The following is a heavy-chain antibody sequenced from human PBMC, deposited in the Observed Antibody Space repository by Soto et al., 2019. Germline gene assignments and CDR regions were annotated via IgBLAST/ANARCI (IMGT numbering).Heavy chain of an antibody. J-gene: IGHJ4*02. D-gene: IGHD3-3*01. V-gene: IGHV1-69*13. CDR3: ARERRPDYDFWSGYPVYFDY. CDR2: IIPIFGTA. CDR1: GGTFSSYS. Sequence: GASVKVSCKASGGTFSSYSISWVRQAPGQGVEWMGGIIPIFGTANYAQKFQGRVTITADESTSTAYMELSSLRSEDTAVYYCARERRPDYDFWSGYPVYFDYWGQGTLVTVSS.